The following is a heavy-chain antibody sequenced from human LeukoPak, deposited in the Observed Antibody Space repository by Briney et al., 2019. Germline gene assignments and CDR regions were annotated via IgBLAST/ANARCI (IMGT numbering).Heavy chain of an antibody. J-gene: IGHJ4*02. CDR2: IYYSGST. Sequence: SETLSLTCTVSGDSISSYYWSWIRQPPGKGLEWIGYIYYSGSTNYNPSLKSRVTISVDTSKNQFSLKLNSVTAADTAVYYCARNAVPYDSSGYYGDWGQGTLVTVSS. D-gene: IGHD3-22*01. CDR3: ARNAVPYDSSGYYGD. CDR1: GDSISSYY. V-gene: IGHV4-59*01.